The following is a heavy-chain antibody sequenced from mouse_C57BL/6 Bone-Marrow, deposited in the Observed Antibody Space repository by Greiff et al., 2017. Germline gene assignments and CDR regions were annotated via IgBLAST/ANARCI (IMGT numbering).Heavy chain of an antibody. V-gene: IGHV1-61*01. Sequence: QVQLQQPGAELVRPGSSVKLSCKASGYTFTSYWMDWVKQRPGQGLEWIGNTYPSDSETHYNQKFKDKATLTVDKSSSTAYMQLSSLTSEDSAVYYCARMWTAQAPDYWGQGTTLTVSS. CDR1: GYTFTSYW. CDR3: ARMWTAQAPDY. CDR2: TYPSDSET. D-gene: IGHD3-2*02. J-gene: IGHJ2*01.